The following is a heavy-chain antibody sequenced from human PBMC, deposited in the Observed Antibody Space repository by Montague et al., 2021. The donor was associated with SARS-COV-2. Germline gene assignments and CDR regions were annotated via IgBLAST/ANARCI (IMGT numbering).Heavy chain of an antibody. V-gene: IGHV3-48*03. CDR2: IRNSGGTK. J-gene: IGHJ4*02. Sequence: SLRLSCAASGFIFSSYEMNWARQAPGKGLEWVSYIRNSGGTKYYADSVKGRFTISRDNAKNSLYLQMRSLRAEDTAVYYCARAGEDYYYDSSGFLYWGQGILVTVSS. CDR1: GFIFSSYE. D-gene: IGHD3-22*01. CDR3: ARAGEDYYYDSSGFLY.